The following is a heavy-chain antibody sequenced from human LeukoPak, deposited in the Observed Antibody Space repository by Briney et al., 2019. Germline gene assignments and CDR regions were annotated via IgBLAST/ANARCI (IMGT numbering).Heavy chain of an antibody. Sequence: GSLRLSCAASGLTFDDYAMHWVRQAPGKGLEWVSLISWDGGSTYYADSVKGRFTISRDNSKNSLYLQMNSLRAEDTALYYCAKDSSSSSGLGYYYYYMDVWGKGTTVTVSS. V-gene: IGHV3-43D*03. CDR2: ISWDGGST. CDR3: AKDSSSSSGLGYYYYYMDV. CDR1: GLTFDDYA. D-gene: IGHD6-6*01. J-gene: IGHJ6*03.